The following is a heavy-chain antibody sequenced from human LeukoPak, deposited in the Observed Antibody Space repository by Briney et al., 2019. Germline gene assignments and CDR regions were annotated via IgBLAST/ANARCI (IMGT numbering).Heavy chain of an antibody. Sequence: GGSLRLSCVASGFSFSNYYMAWVRQAPGKGLEWVAEIIQDGGATYYVDSVKGRFTISRDNAKNSLYLQMNSLRAEDTALYYCAKDIGPDYGGKEGEDYWGQGTLVTVSS. CDR3: AKDIGPDYGGKEGEDY. CDR1: GFSFSNYY. D-gene: IGHD4-23*01. CDR2: IIQDGGAT. J-gene: IGHJ4*02. V-gene: IGHV3-7*03.